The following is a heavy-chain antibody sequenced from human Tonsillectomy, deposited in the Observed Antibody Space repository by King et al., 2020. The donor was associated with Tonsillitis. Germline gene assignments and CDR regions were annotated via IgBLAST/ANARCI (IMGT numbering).Heavy chain of an antibody. CDR3: VKDCDGGNDPDGYFDD. D-gene: IGHD4-23*01. CDR1: GFTFSTYS. V-gene: IGHV3-64D*06. Sequence: VQLVQSGGGLVQPGGSLRLSCSASGFTFSTYSMHWVRQAPGKGLEYVSAISSNGGSTYYADSVKGRFTISRDNSKGTLYIQMSSLRAEDTALYYCVKDCDGGNDPDGYFDDWGQGTLVTVSS. CDR2: ISSNGGST. J-gene: IGHJ4*02.